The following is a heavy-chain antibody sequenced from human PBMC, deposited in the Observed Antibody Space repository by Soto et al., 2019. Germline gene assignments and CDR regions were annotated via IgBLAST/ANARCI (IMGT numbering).Heavy chain of an antibody. D-gene: IGHD3-10*01. V-gene: IGHV4-31*03. CDR1: GGSISSGGYY. CDR2: IYYSGST. Sequence: PSETLSLTCTVSGGSISSGGYYWSWIRQHPGKGLEWIGYIYYSGSTYYNPSLKSRVTISVDTSKNQFSLKLSSVTAADTAVYYCASATYGSGSYWLDYWGRGTLVTVPS. J-gene: IGHJ4*02. CDR3: ASATYGSGSYWLDY.